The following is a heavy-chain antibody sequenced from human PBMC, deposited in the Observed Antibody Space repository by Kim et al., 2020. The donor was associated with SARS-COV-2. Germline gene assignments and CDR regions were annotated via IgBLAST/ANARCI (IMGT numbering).Heavy chain of an antibody. V-gene: IGHV3-23*01. CDR2: ISGSGGST. D-gene: IGHD5-12*01. CDR1: GFTFSSYA. J-gene: IGHJ4*02. CDR3: AKEAPGWLRPLALYFDY. Sequence: GGSLRLSCAASGFTFSSYAMSWVRQAPGKGLEWVSAISGSGGSTYYADSVNGRFTISRDNSKNTLYLQMNSLRAEDTAVYYCAKEAPGWLRPLALYFDYWGQGTLVTVSS.